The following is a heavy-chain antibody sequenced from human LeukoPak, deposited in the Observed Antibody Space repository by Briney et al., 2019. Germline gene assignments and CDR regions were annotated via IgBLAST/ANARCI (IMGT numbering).Heavy chain of an antibody. Sequence: PSETLSLTCTASGGSISSYYWSWIRQPPGKGLEWIGYIYYSGSTNYNPSLKSRVTISVDTSKNQFSLKLSSVTAADTAVYYCARGSSSWSLFDYWGQGTLVIVSS. CDR1: GGSISSYY. CDR2: IYYSGST. V-gene: IGHV4-59*01. CDR3: ARGSSSWSLFDY. J-gene: IGHJ4*02. D-gene: IGHD6-13*01.